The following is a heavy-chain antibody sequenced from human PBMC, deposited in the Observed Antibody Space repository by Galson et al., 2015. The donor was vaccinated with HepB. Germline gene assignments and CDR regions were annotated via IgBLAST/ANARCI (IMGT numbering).Heavy chain of an antibody. D-gene: IGHD3-22*01. V-gene: IGHV3-15*01. J-gene: IGHJ4*02. CDR3: TTVGQGDSSGYYYVWYFDY. CDR2: IKSKTDGGTT. CDR1: GFTFSNAW. Sequence: SLRLSCAASGFTFSNAWMSWVRQAPGKGLEWVGRIKSKTDGGTTDYAAPVKGRFTISRDDSKNTLYLQMNSLKTEDTAVYYCTTVGQGDSSGYYYVWYFDYWGQGTLVTVSS.